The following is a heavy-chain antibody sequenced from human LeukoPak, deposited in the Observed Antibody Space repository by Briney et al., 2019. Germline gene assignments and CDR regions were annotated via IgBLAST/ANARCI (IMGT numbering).Heavy chain of an antibody. CDR2: INHSGST. J-gene: IGHJ4*02. CDR3: ARVSILTGYSLDY. Sequence: SETLSLTCAVYGGSFSGYYWSWIRQPPGKGLEWIGEINHSGSTNYNPSPKSRVTISVDTSKNQFSLKLSSVTAADTAVYYCARVSILTGYSLDYWGQGTLVTVSS. CDR1: GGSFSGYY. D-gene: IGHD3-9*01. V-gene: IGHV4-34*01.